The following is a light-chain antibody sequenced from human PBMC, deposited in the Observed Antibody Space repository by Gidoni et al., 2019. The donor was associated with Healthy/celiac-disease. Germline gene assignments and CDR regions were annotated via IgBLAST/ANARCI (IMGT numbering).Light chain of an antibody. CDR2: DAS. V-gene: IGKV1-33*01. CDR1: QDISNY. J-gene: IGKJ4*01. CDR3: QQYDNRPLT. Sequence: IQMTQSPSSLSASVGDRVTITCQASQDISNYLNWYQQKPGTAPKLLIYDASNLETGVPARFSGSGSGTDFTFTISSLQPEDIATYYCQQYDNRPLTFGGGTKVEIK.